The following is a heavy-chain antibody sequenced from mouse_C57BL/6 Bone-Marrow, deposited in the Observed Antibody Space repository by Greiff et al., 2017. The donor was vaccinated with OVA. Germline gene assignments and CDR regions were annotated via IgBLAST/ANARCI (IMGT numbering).Heavy chain of an antibody. V-gene: IGHV1-69*01. CDR3: ARRDGYLHWYFDV. J-gene: IGHJ1*03. D-gene: IGHD2-3*01. CDR1: GYTFTSYW. Sequence: QVQLQQPGAELVMPGASVKLSCKASGYTFTSYWMHWVKQRPGQGLEWIGEIDPSDSYTNYNQKFKGKSTLTVDKSSSTAYMQLSSLTSEDSAVYYCARRDGYLHWYFDVWGTGTTVTVSS. CDR2: IDPSDSYT.